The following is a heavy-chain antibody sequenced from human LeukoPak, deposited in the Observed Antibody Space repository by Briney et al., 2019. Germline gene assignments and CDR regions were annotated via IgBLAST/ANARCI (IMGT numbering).Heavy chain of an antibody. J-gene: IGHJ3*02. CDR1: GGSISSSSYY. CDR3: ARVPVGYSGYDYIAFDI. CDR2: IYYSGST. V-gene: IGHV4-61*05. D-gene: IGHD5-12*01. Sequence: SETLSLTCTVSGGSISSSSYYWGWIRQPPGKGLEWIGYIYYSGSTNYNPSLKSRVTISVDTSKNQFSLKLSSVTAADTAVYYCARVPVGYSGYDYIAFDIWGQGTMVTVSS.